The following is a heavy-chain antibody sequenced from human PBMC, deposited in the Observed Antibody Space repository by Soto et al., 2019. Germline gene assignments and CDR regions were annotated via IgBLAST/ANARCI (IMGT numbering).Heavy chain of an antibody. J-gene: IGHJ4*02. V-gene: IGHV3-23*01. CDR1: GFTFNVYA. Sequence: GGSLRLSCAASGFTFNVYAMNWVRQAPGKGLEWVSGITGNGGDTYYADSVKGRFTISRDNSKNTLYLQMNSLRAEDTAVYYCAKDPGYSPTHGFDYWSQGTLVTVSS. CDR2: ITGNGGDT. D-gene: IGHD5-12*01. CDR3: AKDPGYSPTHGFDY.